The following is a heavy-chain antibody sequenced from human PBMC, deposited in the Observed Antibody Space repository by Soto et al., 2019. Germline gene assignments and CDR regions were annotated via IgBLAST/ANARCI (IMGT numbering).Heavy chain of an antibody. CDR2: INHSGST. CDR1: GGSFSGYY. V-gene: IGHV4-34*01. J-gene: IGHJ6*03. Sequence: SETLSLTCAVYGGSFSGYYWSWIRQPPGKGLEWIGEINHSGSTNYNPSLKSRVTISVDTSKNQFSLKLSSVTAADTAVYYCAIGVIGIAARTPYYMDVWGKGTTVTVSS. D-gene: IGHD6-6*01. CDR3: AIGVIGIAARTPYYMDV.